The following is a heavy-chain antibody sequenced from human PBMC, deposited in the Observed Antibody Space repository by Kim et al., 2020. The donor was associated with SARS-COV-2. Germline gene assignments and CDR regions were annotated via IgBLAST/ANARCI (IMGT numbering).Heavy chain of an antibody. Sequence: GGSLRLSCAASGFTFSDYYMSWIRQAPGKGLEWVSYISSSSSYTNYADSVKGRFTISRDNAKNSLYLQMNSLRAEDTAVYYCARVGLHRKQQLGEFLDYWGQGTLVTVSS. CDR3: ARVGLHRKQQLGEFLDY. J-gene: IGHJ4*02. V-gene: IGHV3-11*05. CDR2: ISSSSSYT. CDR1: GFTFSDYY. D-gene: IGHD6-13*01.